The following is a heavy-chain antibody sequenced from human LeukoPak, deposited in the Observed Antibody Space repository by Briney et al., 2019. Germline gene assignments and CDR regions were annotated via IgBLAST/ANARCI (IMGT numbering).Heavy chain of an antibody. D-gene: IGHD1-7*01. V-gene: IGHV3-21*01. CDR1: GFTFSTFS. Sequence: GGSLRLSCAASGFTFSTFSMNWVRQSPGKGLEWVSAISGSGSDIYYADSVKGRFTISRDNPKRSLYLQMNSLRAEDTAVYYCARRTFPNDAFDVWGQGTVVTVSS. J-gene: IGHJ3*01. CDR3: ARRTFPNDAFDV. CDR2: ISGSGSDI.